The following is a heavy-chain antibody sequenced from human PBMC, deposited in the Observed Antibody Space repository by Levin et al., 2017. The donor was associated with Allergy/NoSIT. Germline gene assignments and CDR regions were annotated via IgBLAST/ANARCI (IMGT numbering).Heavy chain of an antibody. CDR2: ISHGGHT. Sequence: KASETLSLTCSVSGDSISSATHFWGWVRQPPGKGLEWIASISHGGHTYQNPSLKSRVTISVDPSENQLSLSLHSLIAADTAVYYCARSQMVAAAPHYFDHWGQGTLVTVSP. CDR3: ARSQMVAAAPHYFDH. J-gene: IGHJ4*02. CDR1: GDSISSATHF. V-gene: IGHV4-39*07. D-gene: IGHD5-24*01.